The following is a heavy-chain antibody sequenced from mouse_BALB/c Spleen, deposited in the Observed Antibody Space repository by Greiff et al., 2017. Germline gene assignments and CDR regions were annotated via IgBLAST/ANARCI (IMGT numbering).Heavy chain of an antibody. Sequence: VKLMESGAELAKPGASVKMSCKASGYTFTSYWMHWVKQRPGQGLEWIGYINPSTGYTEYNQKFKDKATLTADKSSSTAYMQLSSLTSEDSAVYYCARSPYGNYGWFAYWGQGTLVTVSA. CDR1: GYTFTSYW. D-gene: IGHD2-1*01. V-gene: IGHV1-7*01. CDR3: ARSPYGNYGWFAY. CDR2: INPSTGYT. J-gene: IGHJ3*01.